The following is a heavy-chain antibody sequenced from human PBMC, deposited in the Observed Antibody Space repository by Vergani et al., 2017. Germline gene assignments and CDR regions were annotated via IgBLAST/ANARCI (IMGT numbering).Heavy chain of an antibody. CDR3: ARDWAPGGYGGSYPN. CDR2: IYYSGST. V-gene: IGHV4-31*03. CDR1: GGSISRGGYY. Sequence: QVQLQESGPGLVTPSQTLSLTCTVSGGSISRGGYYWSWIRQHPGKGLEWIGYIYYSGSTYYNPSLKSRVTISVDTSKNQFSLKLSSVTAADTAVYYCARDWAPGGYGGSYPNWGQGTLVTVSS. D-gene: IGHD5-12*01. J-gene: IGHJ4*02.